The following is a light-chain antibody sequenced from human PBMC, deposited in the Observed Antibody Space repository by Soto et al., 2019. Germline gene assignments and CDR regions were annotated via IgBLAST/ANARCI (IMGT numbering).Light chain of an antibody. V-gene: IGKV1-39*01. CDR1: QSISSY. Sequence: DLQMTQSPSSLSASVGDRVTITCRASQSISSYLNWYQQKPGKAPKLLIYAASSLQSGVPSRFSGSVSGTDFTLTISSLQPEDFATYYCQQSYSTLTFGPGTKVDIK. CDR3: QQSYSTLT. CDR2: AAS. J-gene: IGKJ3*01.